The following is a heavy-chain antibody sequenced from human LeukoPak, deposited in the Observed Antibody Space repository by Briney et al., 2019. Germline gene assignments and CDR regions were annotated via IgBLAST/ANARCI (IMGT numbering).Heavy chain of an antibody. CDR2: ISYDGTKK. J-gene: IGHJ6*04. V-gene: IGHV3-30*01. CDR1: GNSVRNYN. CDR3: ARDWGSRLGSSYIHYYYCAMHV. Sequence: LRLTSETDGNSVRNYNMVEVREGRGNRKKRVAVISYDGTKKYYGDSVKGRFSISRDNSKNTMYLQINSLRAEDTAVYYCARDWGSRLGSSYIHYYYCAMHVWGKGATVTVS. D-gene: IGHD6-13*01.